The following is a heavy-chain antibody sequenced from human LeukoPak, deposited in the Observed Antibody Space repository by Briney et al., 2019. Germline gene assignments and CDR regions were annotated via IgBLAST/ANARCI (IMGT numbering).Heavy chain of an antibody. CDR1: GFTFSSYW. D-gene: IGHD1-26*01. J-gene: IGHJ3*02. CDR2: IKQDGSEK. CDR3: ARVGSGSYVRAFDI. V-gene: IGHV3-7*01. Sequence: PGGSLRLSCAASGFTFSSYWMSWVRQAPGKGLEWVANIKQDGSEKYYVDSVKGRFTISRDNAKNSLYLQVNSLRAEDTAVHYCARVGSGSYVRAFDIWGQGTMVTVSS.